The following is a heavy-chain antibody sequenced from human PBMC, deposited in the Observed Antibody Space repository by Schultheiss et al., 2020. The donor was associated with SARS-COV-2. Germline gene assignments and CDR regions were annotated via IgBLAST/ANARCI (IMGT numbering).Heavy chain of an antibody. J-gene: IGHJ2*01. Sequence: GESLKISCKGSGYGFYGYWIGWVRQMPGKGLEWMGIIYPDSSDTKYSPSFQGQVTMSADKSISTAYLQWTSLKASDSAMYYCAGFGAATFSGWYFDFWGRGTLVTVSS. CDR1: GYGFYGYW. D-gene: IGHD6-25*01. V-gene: IGHV5-51*01. CDR2: IYPDSSDT. CDR3: AGFGAATFSGWYFDF.